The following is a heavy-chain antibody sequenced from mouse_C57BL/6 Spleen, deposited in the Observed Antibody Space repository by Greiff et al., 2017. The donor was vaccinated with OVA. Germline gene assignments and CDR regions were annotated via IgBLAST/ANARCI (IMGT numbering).Heavy chain of an antibody. D-gene: IGHD4-1*01. Sequence: EVKLQQSGPELVKPGASVKIPCKASGYTFTDYNMDWVKQSHGKSLEWIGDINPNNGGTIYNQKFKGKATLTVDKSSSTAYIELRSLTSEDTAVYYCARGGLGPDAMDYWGQGTSVTVSS. CDR3: ARGGLGPDAMDY. CDR2: INPNNGGT. CDR1: GYTFTDYN. J-gene: IGHJ4*01. V-gene: IGHV1-18*01.